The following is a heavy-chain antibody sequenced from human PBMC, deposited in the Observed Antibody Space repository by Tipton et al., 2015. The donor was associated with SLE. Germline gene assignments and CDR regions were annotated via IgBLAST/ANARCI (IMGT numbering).Heavy chain of an antibody. V-gene: IGHV3-30*04. Sequence: RSLRLSCAASGFTFSSYAMHWVRQAPGKGLEWVAVISYDGSNKYYADSVKGRFTISRDNSKNTLYLQMNGLRAEDTAVYYCASRYYYDSSGYPLDYWGQGTLVTVSS. CDR3: ASRYYYDSSGYPLDY. CDR2: ISYDGSNK. D-gene: IGHD3-22*01. J-gene: IGHJ4*02. CDR1: GFTFSSYA.